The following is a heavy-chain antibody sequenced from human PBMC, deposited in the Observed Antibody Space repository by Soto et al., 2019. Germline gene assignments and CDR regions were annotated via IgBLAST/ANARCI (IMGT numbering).Heavy chain of an antibody. CDR3: ARDRWLGESSAAFDI. CDR1: GYTFTSYG. CDR2: ISAYNGNT. V-gene: IGHV1-18*01. Sequence: QVQLVQSGAEVKKPGTSVKVSCKASGYTFTSYGISWVRQAPGQGLEWMGWISAYNGNTNYAQKPQGRVTMTTDTSTSTAYMELRSLRSDDTAVYYCARDRWLGESSAAFDIWGQGTMVTVSS. J-gene: IGHJ3*02. D-gene: IGHD3-10*01.